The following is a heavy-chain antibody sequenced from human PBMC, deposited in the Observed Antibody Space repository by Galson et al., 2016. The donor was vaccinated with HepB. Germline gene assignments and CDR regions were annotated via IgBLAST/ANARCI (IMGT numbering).Heavy chain of an antibody. CDR1: GFRFSSYS. D-gene: IGHD6-19*01. V-gene: IGHV3-48*02. Sequence: SLRLSCAAASGFRFSSYSMNWVRQAPGKGLEWLSYITSKSRTIYYADSVKGRFTISRDNAKNSLYLQMNSRRDEDTAVYYCAAGGSVAADYWGQGTLVTVSS. CDR3: AAGGSVAADY. CDR2: ITSKSRTI. J-gene: IGHJ4*02.